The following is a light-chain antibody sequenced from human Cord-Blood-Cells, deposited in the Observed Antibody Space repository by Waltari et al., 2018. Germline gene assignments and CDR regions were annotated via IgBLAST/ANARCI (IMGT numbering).Light chain of an antibody. CDR1: SSDAGSYNL. CDR2: EVS. J-gene: IGLJ2*01. CDR3: CSYAGSSTVV. V-gene: IGLV2-23*02. Sequence: QSALTQPTSVSGSPGQSITISCPGTSSDAGSYNLISWYQPHPGKAPKLMIYEVSKRPSGVSNRFSGSKSGNTASLTISGLQAEDEADYYCCSYAGSSTVVFGGGTKLTVL.